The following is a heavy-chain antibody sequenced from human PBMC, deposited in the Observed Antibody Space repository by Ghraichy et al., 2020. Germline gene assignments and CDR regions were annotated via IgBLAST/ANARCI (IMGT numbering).Heavy chain of an antibody. CDR1: GFTFSRYA. J-gene: IGHJ3*02. V-gene: IGHV3-30*04. D-gene: IGHD4-17*01. Sequence: SCAASGFTFSRYAMHWVRQAPGKGLEWVAVFSYDGKRKFYADSVKGRFTISRDNSKNTLDLQMNSLRAEDTAVYYCAREGGDYEGGGFDIWGQGTMVTVSS. CDR3: AREGGDYEGGGFDI. CDR2: FSYDGKRK.